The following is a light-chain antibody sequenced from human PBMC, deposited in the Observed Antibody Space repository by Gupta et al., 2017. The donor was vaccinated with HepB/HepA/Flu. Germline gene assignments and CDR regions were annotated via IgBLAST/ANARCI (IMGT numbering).Light chain of an antibody. V-gene: IGKV1-5*03. CDR1: QSISTW. Sequence: DIQMTKSPSTLSASVGYRVTLTCRASQSISTWLAWYQQKSGKAPKLLIYKASNLQSGVPSRFSGSGSETEFTLTISSLQPDDFATYYCQQYNNSSPLTFGQGTKVEIK. J-gene: IGKJ1*01. CDR2: KAS. CDR3: QQYNNSSPLT.